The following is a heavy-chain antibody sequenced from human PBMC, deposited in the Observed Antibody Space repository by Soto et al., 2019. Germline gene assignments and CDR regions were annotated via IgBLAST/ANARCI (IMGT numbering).Heavy chain of an antibody. CDR3: ASGKGVDGSHYLDN. Sequence: PSETLSLTCAVYGGSFANYYWNWIRQPPGKGLEWIGEINYSGSTDYNPSLESRVTISVDTPKNQFSLNLSSVTAADTAAYYCASGKGVDGSHYLDNWGQGTLVTVSS. CDR1: GGSFANYY. D-gene: IGHD1-26*01. J-gene: IGHJ4*02. V-gene: IGHV4-34*01. CDR2: INYSGST.